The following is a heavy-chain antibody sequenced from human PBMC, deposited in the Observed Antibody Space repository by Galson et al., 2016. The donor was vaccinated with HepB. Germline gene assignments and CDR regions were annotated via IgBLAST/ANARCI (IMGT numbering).Heavy chain of an antibody. Sequence: SLRLSCAASGFTVSGNYMTWVRQAPGKGLEWVSLIYSAGNTYYAESVKGRFTISRDKSKNMLYLQMNSLKVEDTAVYYCAGVYLWRFDPWGQGTLVTVSS. CDR1: GFTVSGNY. D-gene: IGHD2-21*01. CDR3: AGVYLWRFDP. J-gene: IGHJ5*02. V-gene: IGHV3-53*01. CDR2: IYSAGNT.